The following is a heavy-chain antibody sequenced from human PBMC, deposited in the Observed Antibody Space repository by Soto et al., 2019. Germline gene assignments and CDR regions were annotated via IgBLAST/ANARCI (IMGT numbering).Heavy chain of an antibody. V-gene: IGHV4-4*02. D-gene: IGHD2-2*01. CDR2: IYHSGST. Sequence: PSETLSLTCAVSGGSISSSNWWSWVRQPPGKGLEWIGEIYHSGSTNYNPSLKSRVTISVDKSKNQFSLKLSSVTAADTAVFFCAKKMGYCRSLVRAFCAFDIWGKGTMATV. J-gene: IGHJ3*02. CDR3: AKKMGYCRSLVRAFCAFDI. CDR1: GGSISSSNW.